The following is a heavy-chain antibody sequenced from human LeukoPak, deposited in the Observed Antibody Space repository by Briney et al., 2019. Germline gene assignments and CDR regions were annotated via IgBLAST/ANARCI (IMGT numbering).Heavy chain of an antibody. V-gene: IGHV4-59*01. CDR1: GGSIIGYY. CDR3: ARYHCTSGDCNHLDK. J-gene: IGHJ4*02. Sequence: SETLSLTCSVSGGSIIGYYWSWIRQPPGRGLEWIGSMFYRGSTSFNPSLKSRVSFSLDTSKNQFSLKLSSVTAADTAVYHCARYHCTSGDCNHLDKWGRGTLVTVSS. CDR2: MFYRGST. D-gene: IGHD2-21*02.